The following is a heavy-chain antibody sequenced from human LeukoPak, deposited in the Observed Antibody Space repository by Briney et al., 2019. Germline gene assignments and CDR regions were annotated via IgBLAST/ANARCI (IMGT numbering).Heavy chain of an antibody. J-gene: IGHJ4*02. CDR3: ARQVSRRVGFDY. V-gene: IGHV4-34*01. Sequence: SETLSLTCAVYGGSFSGYYWSWIRQPPGKGLEWIGEINHSGSTNYNPSLKSRVTISVDTSKNQFSLKLSSVTAAGTAVYYCARQVSRRVGFDYWGQGTLVTVSS. CDR2: INHSGST. CDR1: GGSFSGYY. D-gene: IGHD1-26*01.